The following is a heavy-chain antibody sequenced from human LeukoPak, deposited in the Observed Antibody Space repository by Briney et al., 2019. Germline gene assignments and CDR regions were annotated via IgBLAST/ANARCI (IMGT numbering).Heavy chain of an antibody. Sequence: SQTLSLTCTVSGGSISSGAYYWSWIRQPPGKGLEWIAYIFHSGNTYYNPSLKSRVTISVDTSKNQFSLKLSSVTAADTAVYYCARVSRDYGGNSGYYYGMDVWGQGTTVTVSS. CDR1: GGSISSGAYY. V-gene: IGHV4-30-2*01. CDR2: IFHSGNT. J-gene: IGHJ6*02. D-gene: IGHD4-23*01. CDR3: ARVSRDYGGNSGYYYGMDV.